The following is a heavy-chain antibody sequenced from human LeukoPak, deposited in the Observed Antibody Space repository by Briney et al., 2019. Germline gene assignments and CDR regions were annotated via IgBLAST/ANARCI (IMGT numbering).Heavy chain of an antibody. CDR3: ARDYRRYSSSWYYFDY. J-gene: IGHJ4*02. Sequence: PGGSLRLSCAASGFTFSNYGMHWVRQAPGKGLEWVAVIWYDGSNKYYADSVKGRFTISRDNSKNTLYLQMNSLRAEDTAVYYCARDYRRYSSSWYYFDYWGQGTLVTVSS. V-gene: IGHV3-33*01. CDR2: IWYDGSNK. D-gene: IGHD6-13*01. CDR1: GFTFSNYG.